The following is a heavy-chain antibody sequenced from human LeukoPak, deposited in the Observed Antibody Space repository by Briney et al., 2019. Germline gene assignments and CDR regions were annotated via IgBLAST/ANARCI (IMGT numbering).Heavy chain of an antibody. CDR3: ALYPDDSSGYFDY. J-gene: IGHJ4*02. CDR2: IYYSGST. V-gene: IGHV4-59*08. D-gene: IGHD3-22*01. CDR1: GGSVSSYY. Sequence: SETLSLTCTVSGGSVSSYYWSWNRQPPGKGLEWIGYIYYSGSTNYNPSLKSRVTISVDTSKNQFSLKLSSVTAADTAVYYCALYPDDSSGYFDYWGQGTLVTVSS.